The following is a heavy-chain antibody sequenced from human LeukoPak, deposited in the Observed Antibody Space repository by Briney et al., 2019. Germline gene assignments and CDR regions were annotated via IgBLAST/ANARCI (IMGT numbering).Heavy chain of an antibody. CDR1: GYTFTSYG. J-gene: IGHJ6*03. Sequence: GASVKVSCKASGYTFTSYGISWVRQAPGQGLEWMGWISAYNGNTNYAQKLQDRVTMTTDTSTSTAYMELRSLRSDDTAVYYCARDYGPLNPYYYYMDVWGKGTTVTVSS. CDR3: ARDYGPLNPYYYYMDV. D-gene: IGHD4-17*01. V-gene: IGHV1-18*01. CDR2: ISAYNGNT.